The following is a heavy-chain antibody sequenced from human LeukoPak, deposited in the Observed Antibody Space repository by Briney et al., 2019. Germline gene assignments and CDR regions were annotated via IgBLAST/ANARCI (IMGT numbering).Heavy chain of an antibody. CDR1: GGTFSSYA. D-gene: IGHD3-9*01. CDR2: IIPIFGTA. V-gene: IGHV1-69*06. J-gene: IGHJ5*02. CDR3: ARRYYDILTGWGWFDP. Sequence: SVKVSCKASGGTFSSYAISWVRQAPGQGLEWMGGIIPIFGTANYAQKFQGRVTITADKSTSTAYMELSSLRSEDTAVYYCARRYYDILTGWGWFDPWGQGTLVTVSS.